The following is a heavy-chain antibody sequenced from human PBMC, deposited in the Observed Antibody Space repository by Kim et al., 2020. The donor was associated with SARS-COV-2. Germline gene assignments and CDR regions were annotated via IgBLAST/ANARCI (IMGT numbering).Heavy chain of an antibody. J-gene: IGHJ4*02. CDR1: GYTFTNYR. Sequence: ASVKVSCKASGYTFTNYRVHWVRQAPGQRFEGLGGTPLGGEPKYSQRFQDREPITWDPSRSTTPLEGGGLEPEDTPIYYCAKGGEKPIPGAFDNGGQG. D-gene: IGHD7-27*01. V-gene: IGHV1-3*01. CDR2: TPLGGEP. CDR3: AKGGEKPIPGAFDN.